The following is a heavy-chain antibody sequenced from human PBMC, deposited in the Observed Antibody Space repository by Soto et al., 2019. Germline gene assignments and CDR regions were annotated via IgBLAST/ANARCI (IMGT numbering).Heavy chain of an antibody. CDR1: GGFVSSGSYY. CDR2: ISGGGGNT. J-gene: IGHJ3*02. CDR3: AKAVHSTGWSKNDI. V-gene: IGHV3-23*01. D-gene: IGHD6-19*01. Sequence: VQLQQWGAGLLKPSETLSLTCAVYGGFVSSGSYYWSWIRQPPGKGLEWVSTISGGGGNTWYADSVKGRFTISRDNSKNTLCLQMSSLRGDDTAVYYCAKAVHSTGWSKNDIWGQGTMVAVSS.